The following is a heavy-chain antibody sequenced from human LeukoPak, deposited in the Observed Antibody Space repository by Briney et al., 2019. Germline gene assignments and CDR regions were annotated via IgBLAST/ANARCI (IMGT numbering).Heavy chain of an antibody. Sequence: ASVKVSCKASGGTFSSYAISWVRQAPGQGLEWMGRIIPIFGTANYAQKFQGRVTITADESTSTAYMELSSLRSEDTAVYYCARGDYDILTGYYFDYWAREPWSPSPQ. D-gene: IGHD3-9*01. CDR3: ARGDYDILTGYYFDY. CDR2: IIPIFGTA. V-gene: IGHV1-69*01. J-gene: IGHJ4*02. CDR1: GGTFSSYA.